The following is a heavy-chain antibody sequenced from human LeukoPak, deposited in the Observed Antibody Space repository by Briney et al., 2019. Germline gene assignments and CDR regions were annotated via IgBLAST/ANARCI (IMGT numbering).Heavy chain of an antibody. CDR1: GFTFSDYW. V-gene: IGHV3-7*01. D-gene: IGHD2-21*01. CDR3: ARHLTYWGSPDC. Sequence: GGSLRLSYAASGFTFSDYWLTWVRQAPGRGLEWVASIQDHGSEKVYVDSVKGRFTISRDNAKNSLYLQMNSLRTEDTAVYYCARHLTYWGSPDCWGQGTLVTVSS. J-gene: IGHJ4*02. CDR2: IQDHGSEK.